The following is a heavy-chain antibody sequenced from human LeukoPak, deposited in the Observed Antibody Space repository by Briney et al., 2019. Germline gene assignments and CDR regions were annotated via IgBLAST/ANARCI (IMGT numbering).Heavy chain of an antibody. D-gene: IGHD3-9*01. CDR3: ARLLLRYQNTWTYYYYGMDV. Sequence: ASETLSLTCAVYGGSFSGYYWSWIRQPPGEGLEWIGEINHSGSTNYNPSLKSRVTISVDTSKNQFSLKLSSVTAADTAVYYCARLLLRYQNTWTYYYYGMDVWGQGTTVTVSS. V-gene: IGHV4-34*01. CDR1: GGSFSGYY. CDR2: INHSGST. J-gene: IGHJ6*02.